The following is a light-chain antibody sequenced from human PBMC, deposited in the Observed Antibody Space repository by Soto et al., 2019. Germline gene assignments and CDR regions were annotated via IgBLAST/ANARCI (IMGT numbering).Light chain of an antibody. CDR3: AAWDDSLDVVV. CDR1: SSNIGRNT. Sequence: QSVLTQPPSASGTPGQRVTISCSGSSSNIGRNTVNWYQQLPGTAPKLLIYNDNQRPSGVPDRFSGSKSGTSASLAISGLPFEDENDYYCAAWDDSLDVVVFRRGTKLTVL. V-gene: IGLV1-44*01. CDR2: NDN. J-gene: IGLJ2*01.